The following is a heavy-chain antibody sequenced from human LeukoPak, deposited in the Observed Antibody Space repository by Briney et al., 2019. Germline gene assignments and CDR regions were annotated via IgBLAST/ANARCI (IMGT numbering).Heavy chain of an antibody. D-gene: IGHD1-1*01. CDR1: GFTFSSYV. CDR2: ISGSGVST. Sequence: PGGSLRLSCAASGFTFSSYVMNWVRQAPGKGLEWVSSISGSGVSTYYAGSVKGRFTISRDNSKNTLYLQMNSLRAEDTAVYNCAKVAEGTPCLDYWGQGTLVTVSS. CDR3: AKVAEGTPCLDY. J-gene: IGHJ4*02. V-gene: IGHV3-23*01.